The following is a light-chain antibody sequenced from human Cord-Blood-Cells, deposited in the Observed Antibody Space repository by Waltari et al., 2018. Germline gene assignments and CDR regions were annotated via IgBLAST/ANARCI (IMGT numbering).Light chain of an antibody. CDR1: QSVSSN. J-gene: IGKJ1*01. CDR2: GAS. Sequence: EIVMTQSPATLSVSPGERATLYCRASQSVSSNLAWYQQKPGQAPRHLIYGASTRATGIPARFSGSGSGTEFTLTISSLQSEDFAVYYCQQYNNWPPWTFGQGTKVEIK. V-gene: IGKV3-15*01. CDR3: QQYNNWPPWT.